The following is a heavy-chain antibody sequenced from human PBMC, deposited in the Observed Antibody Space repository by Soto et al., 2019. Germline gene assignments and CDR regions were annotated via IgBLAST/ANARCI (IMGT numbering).Heavy chain of an antibody. D-gene: IGHD3-16*01. CDR1: GGSISSYY. V-gene: IGHV4-59*01. CDR2: IYYSGST. J-gene: IGHJ6*02. Sequence: SETLSLTCTVSGGSISSYYWSWIRQPPGKGLEWIGYIYYSGSTNYNPSLKSRVTMSVDTSKNQFSLKLSSVTAADTAVYYCARDYGGVSSTQAYYYGMDVWGQGTTVTVSS. CDR3: ARDYGGVSSTQAYYYGMDV.